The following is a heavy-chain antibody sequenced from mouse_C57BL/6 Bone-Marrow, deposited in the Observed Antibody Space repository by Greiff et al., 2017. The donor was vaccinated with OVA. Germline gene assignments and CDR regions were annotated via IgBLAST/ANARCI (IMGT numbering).Heavy chain of an antibody. Sequence: EVQLQQSGGGLVKPGGSLKLSCAASGFTFSSYAMSWVRQTPEKRLEWVATISDGGSYTYYPDNVKGRFTISRDNAKNNLYLQMSHLKSEDTAMYYCARKGTGRDYAMDYWGQGTSVTVSS. J-gene: IGHJ4*01. D-gene: IGHD4-1*01. V-gene: IGHV5-4*01. CDR2: ISDGGSYT. CDR1: GFTFSSYA. CDR3: ARKGTGRDYAMDY.